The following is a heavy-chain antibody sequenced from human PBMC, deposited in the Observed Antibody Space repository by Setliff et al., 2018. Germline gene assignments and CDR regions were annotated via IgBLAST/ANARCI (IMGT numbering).Heavy chain of an antibody. V-gene: IGHV1-2*02. CDR1: GYTFTGYY. D-gene: IGHD6-13*01. CDR3: ARGGGSSSWYDAFDI. J-gene: IGHJ3*02. CDR2: INPNSGGT. Sequence: VASVKVSCKSSGYTFTGYYMHWVRQAPGQGLEWMGWINPNSGGTNYAQKFQGRVTMTRDTSISTAYMELSRLRSDDTAVYYCARGGGSSSWYDAFDIWGQGTMVTV.